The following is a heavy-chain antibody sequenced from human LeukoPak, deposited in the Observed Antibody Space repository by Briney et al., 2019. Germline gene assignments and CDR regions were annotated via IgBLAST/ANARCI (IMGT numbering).Heavy chain of an antibody. CDR1: GFTFSSYS. CDR2: ISSSSSTI. Sequence: GGSLRLSCAASGFTFSSYSMNWVRQAPGKGLEWVSYISSSSSTIYYADSVKGRFTISRDNAKNSLYLQMNSLRAEDTAVYYCARDRDYYGSGSYYSNAFDYWGQGTLVTVPS. J-gene: IGHJ4*02. D-gene: IGHD3-10*01. CDR3: ARDRDYYGSGSYYSNAFDY. V-gene: IGHV3-48*04.